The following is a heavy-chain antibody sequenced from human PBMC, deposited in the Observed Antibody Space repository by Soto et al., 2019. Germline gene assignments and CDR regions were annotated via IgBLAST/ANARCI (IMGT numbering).Heavy chain of an antibody. CDR2: IYYSGST. D-gene: IGHD6-13*01. CDR3: ARASSWYGQLHH. Sequence: PSETLSLTCTVSGGSISSYYWSWIRQPPGEGLEWIGYIYYSGSTNYNPSLKSRVTISIDTSKKQFSLKVNSVTTADTAVYYCARASSWYGQLHHWGTGTLVTVSS. J-gene: IGHJ5*02. V-gene: IGHV4-59*01. CDR1: GGSISSYY.